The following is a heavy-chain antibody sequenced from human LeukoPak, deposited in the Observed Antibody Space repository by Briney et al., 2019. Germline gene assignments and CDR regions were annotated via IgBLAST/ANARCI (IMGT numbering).Heavy chain of an antibody. D-gene: IGHD2-2*02. CDR3: ARGEEDIVVVPAAIPGVY. V-gene: IGHV1-69*13. CDR2: IIPIFGTA. J-gene: IGHJ4*02. CDR1: GGTFSSYA. Sequence: SVKVSCKASGGTFSSYAISWVRQAPGQGLEWMGGIIPIFGTANYAQKFQGRVTITADESSSTAYMGLSSLRSEDTAVYYCARGEEDIVVVPAAIPGVYWGQGTLVTVSS.